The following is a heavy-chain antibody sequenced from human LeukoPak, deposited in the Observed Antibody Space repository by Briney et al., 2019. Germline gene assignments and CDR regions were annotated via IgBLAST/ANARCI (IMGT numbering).Heavy chain of an antibody. D-gene: IGHD2-2*01. CDR2: ISTSSSAL. CDR1: AFTFSSYS. CDR3: ATSPYCSSNSCYPEYLQH. J-gene: IGHJ1*01. V-gene: IGHV3-48*01. Sequence: GGSLRLSCAASAFTFSSYSMNWVRQAPGKGLEWVSYISTSSSALYYADSVKGRFTISRDNAKNSLYLQMNGLRAEDTAVYYCATSPYCSSNSCYPEYLQHWGQGTLVTVSS.